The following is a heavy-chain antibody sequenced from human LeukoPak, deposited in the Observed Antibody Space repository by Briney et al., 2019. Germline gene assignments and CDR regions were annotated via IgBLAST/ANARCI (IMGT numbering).Heavy chain of an antibody. CDR2: INHSGRT. Sequence: SETLSLTCAVYGGSFSGYYWSWIRQSPGKGLEWIGEINHSGRTNYNPSLKSRVTISVDTSKKQFSLKLSSVTAADTAVYYCAREFSGYDFDCWGQGTLVTVSS. J-gene: IGHJ4*02. CDR1: GGSFSGYY. D-gene: IGHD5-12*01. V-gene: IGHV4-34*01. CDR3: AREFSGYDFDC.